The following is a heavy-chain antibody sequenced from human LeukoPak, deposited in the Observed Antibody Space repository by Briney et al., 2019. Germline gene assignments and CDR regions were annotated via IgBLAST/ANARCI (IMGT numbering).Heavy chain of an antibody. D-gene: IGHD3-16*02. J-gene: IGHJ5*01. CDR2: IYSGGST. CDR3: ARVGAHRGSGSYLFAF. CDR1: GFTVSSNY. V-gene: IGHV3-53*04. Sequence: PGGSLRLSCAASGFTVSSNYMNWVRQAPGKGLEWVSVIYSGGSTYYADSVKGRFTISRHNSKNTLSLQMNSLRAEDTAVYYCARVGAHRGSGSYLFAFWGQGSLVTVSS.